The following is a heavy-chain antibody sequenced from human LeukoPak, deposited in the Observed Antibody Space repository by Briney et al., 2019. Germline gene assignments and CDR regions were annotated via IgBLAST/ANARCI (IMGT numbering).Heavy chain of an antibody. D-gene: IGHD3-22*01. Sequence: GSLRLSCAASGFTFSSYAMSWVRQAPGKGLEWVSAISGSGGSTYYADSVKGRFTISRDNSKNTLYLQMNGLRAEDTAVYYCAKDYRHYYDSSGYYYYYYYGMDVWGQGTTVTVSS. CDR2: ISGSGGST. J-gene: IGHJ6*02. CDR3: AKDYRHYYDSSGYYYYYYYGMDV. V-gene: IGHV3-23*01. CDR1: GFTFSSYA.